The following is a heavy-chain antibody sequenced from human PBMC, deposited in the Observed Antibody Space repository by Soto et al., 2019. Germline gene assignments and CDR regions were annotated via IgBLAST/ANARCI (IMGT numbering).Heavy chain of an antibody. CDR2: IYHSGST. V-gene: IGHV4-38-2*01. J-gene: IGHJ6*02. CDR1: GYSISSGYY. Sequence: SETLSLTCAVSGYSISSGYYWGWIRQPPGKGLEWIGSIYHSGSTYYNPSLKSRVTISVDTSKNQFSLKLSSVTAADTAVYYCARATALFGDAMDVWGQGTTVTVSS. D-gene: IGHD3-10*01. CDR3: ARATALFGDAMDV.